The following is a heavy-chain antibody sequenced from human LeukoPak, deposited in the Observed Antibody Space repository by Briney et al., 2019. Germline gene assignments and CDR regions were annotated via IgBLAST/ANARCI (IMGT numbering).Heavy chain of an antibody. D-gene: IGHD2-15*01. CDR2: ISGSDDGT. CDR3: AKSPVSSCRGSFCYPFDY. CDR1: GFNFGSYS. J-gene: IGHJ4*02. V-gene: IGHV3-23*01. Sequence: PGGSLRLSCAASGFNFGSYSMTWVRQAPGKGLEWVSAISGSDDGTYYADSVKGRFTISRDNSRNTLYLQMNTLRAEDTAVYFCAKSPVSSCRGSFCYPFDYWGQGNLVTVSS.